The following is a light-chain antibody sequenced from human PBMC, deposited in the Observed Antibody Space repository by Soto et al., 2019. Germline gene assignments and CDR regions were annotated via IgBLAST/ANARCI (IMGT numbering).Light chain of an antibody. CDR2: GAS. V-gene: IGKV3-20*01. CDR1: QSVSSSY. J-gene: IGKJ1*01. CDR3: QQYGSSQWT. Sequence: DIVLTQSPGTLSLSPGERATLSCRASQSVSSSYLAWYQQKPGQAPRLLIYGASSRATGIPDRFSSSGSGTDFTLTISRLEPEDFAVYYCQQYGSSQWTFGQGTKVDIK.